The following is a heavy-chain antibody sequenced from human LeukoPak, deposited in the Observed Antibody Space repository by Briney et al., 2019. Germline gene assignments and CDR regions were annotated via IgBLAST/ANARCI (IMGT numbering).Heavy chain of an antibody. CDR3: ARDRGYCSSTSCYRGQYYFDY. Sequence: ASVKVSCKASGYTFTGYYMHWVRQAPGQGLEWMGWINPNSGGTNYAQKVQGRVTMTRDTSISTAYMELSRLRSDDTAVYYCARDRGYCSSTSCYRGQYYFDYWGQGTLVTVSS. J-gene: IGHJ4*02. CDR2: INPNSGGT. D-gene: IGHD2-2*01. CDR1: GYTFTGYY. V-gene: IGHV1-2*02.